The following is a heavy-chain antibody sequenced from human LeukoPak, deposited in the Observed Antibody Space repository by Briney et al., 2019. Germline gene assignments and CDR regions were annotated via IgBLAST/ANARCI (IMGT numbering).Heavy chain of an antibody. J-gene: IGHJ4*02. D-gene: IGHD3-16*02. CDR1: GYTFTSYA. CDR2: INTNTGNP. Sequence: ASVKVSCKASGYTFTSYAMNWVRQAPGQGLKWMGWINTNTGNPMYAQGFTGRFVFALDTSVNTAYLQISSLKAEETAVYYCARDGANTFGGVIVTQNFDYWGQGTLVTVSS. V-gene: IGHV7-4-1*02. CDR3: ARDGANTFGGVIVTQNFDY.